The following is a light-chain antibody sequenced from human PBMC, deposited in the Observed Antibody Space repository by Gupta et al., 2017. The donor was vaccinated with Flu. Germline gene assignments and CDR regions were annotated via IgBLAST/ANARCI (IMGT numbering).Light chain of an antibody. V-gene: IGKV1-39*01. CDR1: QPISNF. CDR3: QQSYSIPHT. CDR2: GAS. J-gene: IGKJ2*01. Sequence: DIQMTQSPSSLSASVGDRVTITCRARQPISNFLNWYQQKPGKAPRLLICGASGWQSGVPSRFSGSGSGTDFTLTISSLQPEDFATYYCQQSYSIPHTFGQGTKLEIK.